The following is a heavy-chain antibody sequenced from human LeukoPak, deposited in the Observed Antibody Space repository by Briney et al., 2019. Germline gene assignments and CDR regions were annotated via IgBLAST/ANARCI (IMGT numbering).Heavy chain of an antibody. V-gene: IGHV3-7*04. CDR2: IKEYGTEN. D-gene: IGHD3-16*01. CDR1: GFTFSDYL. J-gene: IGHJ4*02. CDR3: ARAYAGGIFDS. Sequence: GGSLRLSCVASGFTFSDYLMSSVRQAPGKGRGWVANIKEYGTENSYVDSVRGRFTISRDNAKNKLYLQMNSLRSEEPARYCFARAYAGGIFDSWGQGTLVAV.